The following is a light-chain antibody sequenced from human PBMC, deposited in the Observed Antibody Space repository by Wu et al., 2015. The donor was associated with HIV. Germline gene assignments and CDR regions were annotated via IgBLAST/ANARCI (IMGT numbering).Light chain of an antibody. CDR2: GAS. CDR3: QQYGSSPQT. V-gene: IGKV3-20*01. J-gene: IGKJ1*01. Sequence: CRASQXLVDSYLSLGTTQKPTATAPRLLIHGASSRATGIPDRFSGSGSGTDFTLTISRLEPEDFAVYYCQQYGSSPQTFGQGTKVEIK. CDR1: QXLVDSY.